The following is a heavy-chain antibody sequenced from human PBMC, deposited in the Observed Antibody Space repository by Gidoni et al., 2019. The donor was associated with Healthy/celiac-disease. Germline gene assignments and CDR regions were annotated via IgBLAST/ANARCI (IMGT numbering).Heavy chain of an antibody. CDR1: GYTFTSYG. CDR3: ARDRITYGDYVGDFDY. Sequence: QVQLVQSGAEVKKPGASVTVSCKASGYTFTSYGISWVRQAPGQGLEWMGWISAYNGNTNYAQKLQGRVTMTTDTSTSTAYMELRSLRSDDTAVYYCARDRITYGDYVGDFDYWGQGTLVTVSS. D-gene: IGHD4-17*01. J-gene: IGHJ4*02. V-gene: IGHV1-18*01. CDR2: ISAYNGNT.